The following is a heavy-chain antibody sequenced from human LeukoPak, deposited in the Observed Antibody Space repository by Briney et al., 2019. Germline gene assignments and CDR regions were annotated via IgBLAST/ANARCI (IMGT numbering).Heavy chain of an antibody. D-gene: IGHD5-18*01. Sequence: GGSLRLSCAASGFTFSSYGMHWVRQAPGKGLEWVAFIRYDGSNKYYADSVKGRFTISRDNSKNTLYLQMNSLRAEDTAVYYCARGGYSYGSTFDYWGQGTLVTVSS. J-gene: IGHJ4*02. CDR1: GFTFSSYG. CDR2: IRYDGSNK. V-gene: IGHV3-30*02. CDR3: ARGGYSYGSTFDY.